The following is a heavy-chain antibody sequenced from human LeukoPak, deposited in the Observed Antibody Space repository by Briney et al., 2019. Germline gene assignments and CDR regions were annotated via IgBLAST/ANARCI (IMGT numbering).Heavy chain of an antibody. D-gene: IGHD3-10*01. Sequence: GGSLRLSCAASGFTFSSYGMHWVRQAPGKGLEWVAVISYDGSNKYYADSVKGRFTISRDNAKNSLYLQMNSLRVEDTAVYYCTRDRPGSSGLRGQGTLVTVSS. CDR2: ISYDGSNK. CDR3: TRDRPGSSGL. CDR1: GFTFSSYG. V-gene: IGHV3-30*03. J-gene: IGHJ4*02.